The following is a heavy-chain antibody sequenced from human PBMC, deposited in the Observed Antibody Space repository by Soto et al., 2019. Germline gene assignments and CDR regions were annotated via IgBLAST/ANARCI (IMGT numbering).Heavy chain of an antibody. CDR2: IGGSGGST. CDR1: GFTLSSNP. D-gene: IGHD3-9*01. Sequence: GGSLRLSCAASGFTLSSNPMGWAPQAPGKGREWVPAIGGSGGSTYYADSVKGRFTISRDNSKNTLYLQMNSLRAEDTAVYYCASSPGKYYDILTGYYKNYYYYYMDVWGKGTTVTVSS. V-gene: IGHV3-23*01. J-gene: IGHJ6*03. CDR3: ASSPGKYYDILTGYYKNYYYYYMDV.